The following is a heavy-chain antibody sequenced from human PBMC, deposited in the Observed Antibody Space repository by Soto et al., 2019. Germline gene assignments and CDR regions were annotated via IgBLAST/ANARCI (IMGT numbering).Heavy chain of an antibody. CDR2: ISGSGDST. J-gene: IGHJ5*02. V-gene: IGHV3-23*01. CDR3: AKGPTTVTTRWFDP. CDR1: GFTFSSYA. D-gene: IGHD4-17*01. Sequence: EVQLLESGGGLVQPGGSLRLSCAASGFTFSSYAMSWVRQAPGKGLEWVSVISGSGDSTYYADSVKGRFTISRDNSKNTLDLQINSLRAEDTAVYFCAKGPTTVTTRWFDPWGQGTLVTVSS.